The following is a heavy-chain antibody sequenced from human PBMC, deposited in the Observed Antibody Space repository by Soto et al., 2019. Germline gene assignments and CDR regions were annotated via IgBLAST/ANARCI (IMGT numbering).Heavy chain of an antibody. CDR1: GYFFNEYH. D-gene: IGHD6-6*01. J-gene: IGHJ1*01. Sequence: ASVKVSCKTSGYFFNEYHMHWVRKAPGQGLEWMGWINPKNGDTNYAQKFQDRVTMTRDTSISTVYIELSRLTSDDTAVYYCARVSGSIQLAPGSMDSCGPGTLLTVFS. V-gene: IGHV1-2*02. CDR2: INPKNGDT. CDR3: ARVSGSIQLAPGSMDS.